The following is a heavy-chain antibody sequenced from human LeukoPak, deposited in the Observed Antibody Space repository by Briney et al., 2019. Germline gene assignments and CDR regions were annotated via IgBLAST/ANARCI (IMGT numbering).Heavy chain of an antibody. CDR1: GFIFDDYG. V-gene: IGHV3-21*01. CDR3: ARGSEGYCSGGGCYYGMDV. J-gene: IGHJ6*01. D-gene: IGHD2-15*01. Sequence: NPGGSLRLSCIASGFIFDDYGMSWVRQAPGKGLEWVSYISSSSSYIYYADSVKGRFTISRDNAENSLYLQMNSLRAEDTAVYYCARGSEGYCSGGGCYYGMDVWGQGTTVTVSS. CDR2: ISSSSSYI.